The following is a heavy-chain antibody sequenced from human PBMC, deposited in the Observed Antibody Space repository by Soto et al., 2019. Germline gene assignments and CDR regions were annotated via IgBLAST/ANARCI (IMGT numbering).Heavy chain of an antibody. V-gene: IGHV3-21*01. Sequence: EVQLVESGGGLVKPGGSLRLSCAASGFIFSGYSMNWVRQAPGKGLEWVSSISSSSTYIYYTDSVKGRFTISRDNAKNSRFLQMNSLRAEDTAVYYCAGGCGSKDAHYWYFDVWGRGTLVTVSS. D-gene: IGHD5-12*01. CDR1: GFIFSGYS. CDR2: ISSSSTYI. J-gene: IGHJ2*01. CDR3: AGGCGSKDAHYWYFDV.